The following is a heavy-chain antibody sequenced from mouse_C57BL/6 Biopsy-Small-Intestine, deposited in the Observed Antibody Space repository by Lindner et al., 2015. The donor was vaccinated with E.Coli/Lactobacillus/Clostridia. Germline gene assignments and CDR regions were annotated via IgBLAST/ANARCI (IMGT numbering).Heavy chain of an antibody. V-gene: IGHV2-6-1*01. CDR1: GFSLTSYG. CDR3: ARQYSNYPYYYAMDY. Sequence: VQLQESGPGLVAPSQSLSITCTVSGFSLTSYGVHWVRQPPGKGLEWLVVIWSDGSTTYNSALKSRLSISKDNSKSPVFLKMNSLQTDDTAMYYCARQYSNYPYYYAMDYWGQGTSVTVSS. D-gene: IGHD2-5*01. J-gene: IGHJ4*01. CDR2: IWSDGST.